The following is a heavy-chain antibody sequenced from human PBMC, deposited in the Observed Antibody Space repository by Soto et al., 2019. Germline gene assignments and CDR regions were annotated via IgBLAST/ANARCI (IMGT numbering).Heavy chain of an antibody. J-gene: IGHJ4*02. Sequence: QVKLVESGGGVVQPGRSLRLSCAASGFTFSNFGMHWVRQAPGKGLEWVAAISADGSDKYFSGSVKGRFTISRDNSKNTLFLQMNSLRLEDTAVYYCVKGSDVARQELDYWGQGTLVMVSS. CDR1: GFTFSNFG. CDR2: ISADGSDK. CDR3: VKGSDVARQELDY. V-gene: IGHV3-30*18. D-gene: IGHD3-3*01.